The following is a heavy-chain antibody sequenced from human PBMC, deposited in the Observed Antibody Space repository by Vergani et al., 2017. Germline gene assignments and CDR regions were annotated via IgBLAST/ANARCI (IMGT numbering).Heavy chain of an antibody. V-gene: IGHV3-23*01. D-gene: IGHD6-19*01. Sequence: EVQLLESGGGLVQPGGSLRLSCAASGFTFSSYAMSWVRQAPGKGLEWVSAISGSGGSTYYADSVKGRFTTSRDNSKNTLYLQMNSLRAEDTAVYYCAGTVAGTYYFDYWGQGTLVTVSS. J-gene: IGHJ4*02. CDR1: GFTFSSYA. CDR2: ISGSGGST. CDR3: AGTVAGTYYFDY.